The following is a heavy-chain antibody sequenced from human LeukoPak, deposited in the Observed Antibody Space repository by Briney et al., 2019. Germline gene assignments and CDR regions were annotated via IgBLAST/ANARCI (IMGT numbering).Heavy chain of an antibody. Sequence: SVKVSCKASGGTFNNYAISWVRQAPGQGLEWMGRIVPILGIANYAQEFQGRLIITADKATSSAYMELSSLRSEDTAVYYCARDQGDNSYGYYAIWYAFDVWGQGTMATVSS. CDR1: GGTFNNYA. CDR3: ARDQGDNSYGYYAIWYAFDV. J-gene: IGHJ3*01. V-gene: IGHV1-69*04. D-gene: IGHD5-18*01. CDR2: IVPILGIA.